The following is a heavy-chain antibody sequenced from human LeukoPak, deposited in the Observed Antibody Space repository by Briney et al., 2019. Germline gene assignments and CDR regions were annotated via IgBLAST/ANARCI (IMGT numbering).Heavy chain of an antibody. Sequence: GGSLRLSCAASGFTFSSYGMHWVRQAPGKGLEWVAFIRYDGSNKYYADSVKGRFTISRDNSKNTLYLQMNSLRAEDTAVYYCAKEGYYYGSGSQTFDYWGQGTLATVSS. J-gene: IGHJ4*02. CDR1: GFTFSSYG. D-gene: IGHD3-10*01. V-gene: IGHV3-30*02. CDR3: AKEGYYYGSGSQTFDY. CDR2: IRYDGSNK.